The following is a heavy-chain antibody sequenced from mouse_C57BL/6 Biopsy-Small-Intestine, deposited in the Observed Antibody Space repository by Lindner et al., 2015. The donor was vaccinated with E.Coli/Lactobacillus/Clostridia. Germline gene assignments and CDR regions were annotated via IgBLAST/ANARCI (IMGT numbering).Heavy chain of an antibody. D-gene: IGHD2-5*01. Sequence: VQLQESGAELVRPGTSVKMSCKASGYTFTNYWIGWAKQRPGHGLEWIGDIYPGGGYTNYNEKFKGKATLTADKSSSTAYMQFSSLTSEDSAIYYCARSNYDAMDYWGQGISVTVSS. CDR3: ARSNYDAMDY. CDR2: IYPGGGYT. V-gene: IGHV1-63*01. CDR1: GYTFTNYW. J-gene: IGHJ4*01.